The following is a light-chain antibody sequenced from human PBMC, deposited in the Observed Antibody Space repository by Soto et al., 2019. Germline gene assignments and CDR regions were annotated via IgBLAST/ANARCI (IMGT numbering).Light chain of an antibody. CDR3: QQYGAALPWS. CDR1: QSFSSRY. Sequence: EIVLTQSPGTLSLSPGERATLSCRASQSFSSRYLAWYQQRPGQAPRLLIYGASTRATGIPDRFSASGSGTDFTLTISTLEPEDFAVYYCQQYGAALPWSFGQGTKVEIK. J-gene: IGKJ1*01. V-gene: IGKV3-20*01. CDR2: GAS.